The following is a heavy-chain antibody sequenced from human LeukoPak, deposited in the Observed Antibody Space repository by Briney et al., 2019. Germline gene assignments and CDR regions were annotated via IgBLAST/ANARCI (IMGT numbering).Heavy chain of an antibody. CDR3: ARDRYDFWSGLVGTRGYFDY. D-gene: IGHD3-3*01. V-gene: IGHV1-69*06. CDR1: GGSFSNYA. CDR2: IIPIFGTT. Sequence: ASVKVSCKSSGGSFSNYAISWVRQAPGQGLEWMGGIIPIFGTTSYAQKFQGRVTITADKSTSTAYMELSSLRSEDTAVYYCARDRYDFWSGLVGTRGYFDYWGQGTLVTVSS. J-gene: IGHJ4*02.